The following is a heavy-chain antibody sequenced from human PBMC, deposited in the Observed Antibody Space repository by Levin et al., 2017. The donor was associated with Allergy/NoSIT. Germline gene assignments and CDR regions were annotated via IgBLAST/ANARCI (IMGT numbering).Heavy chain of an antibody. J-gene: IGHJ6*03. D-gene: IGHD6-19*01. Sequence: GESLKISCAASGFTFSSYSMSWVRQAPGKGLEWVSSVSHNGGSTFYSDSVKGRFIISRDNSKNMLYLQMNSLRAEDTAVYYCAKKGVSTSVAGQFYMDVWGTGTTVTVSS. CDR2: VSHNGGST. CDR3: AKKGVSTSVAGQFYMDV. V-gene: IGHV3-23*01. CDR1: GFTFSSYS.